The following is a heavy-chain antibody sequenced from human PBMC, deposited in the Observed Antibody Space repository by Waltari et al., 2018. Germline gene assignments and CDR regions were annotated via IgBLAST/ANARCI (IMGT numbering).Heavy chain of an antibody. Sequence: QVQLQQWGAGLLNPSETLSLTCAVYGGSFSDYYWSWIRQPPGKGLEWIGEINHSGNTNYNPSLKSRVTISVDTSKNQFSLKLSSATAADTAVYYCARDPTRLRTFDYWGQGTLVTVSS. D-gene: IGHD3-16*01. CDR3: ARDPTRLRTFDY. V-gene: IGHV4-34*01. J-gene: IGHJ4*02. CDR2: INHSGNT. CDR1: GGSFSDYY.